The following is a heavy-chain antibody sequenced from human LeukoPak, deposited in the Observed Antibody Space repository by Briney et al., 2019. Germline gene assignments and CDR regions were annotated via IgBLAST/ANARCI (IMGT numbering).Heavy chain of an antibody. J-gene: IGHJ5*02. Sequence: GGSLRLSCTVSGFSFSSYWMSWVRQAPGKGLERVANIEHDGSTKFYLDSVKGRFTISRDNAMSSLYLQMDSLRAEDTAVYYCARDFQWLVPGWFDPWGQGTLVTVSS. CDR3: ARDFQWLVPGWFDP. D-gene: IGHD6-19*01. CDR1: GFSFSSYW. V-gene: IGHV3-7*01. CDR2: IEHDGSTK.